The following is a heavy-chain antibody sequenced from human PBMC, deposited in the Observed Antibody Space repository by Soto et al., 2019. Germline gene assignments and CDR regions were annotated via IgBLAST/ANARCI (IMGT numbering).Heavy chain of an antibody. CDR3: AKEIFAAAYAAMSALEL. CDR2: VYGRGGDI. D-gene: IGHD2-8*01. V-gene: IGHV3-23*01. J-gene: IGHJ4*02. CDR1: ACTFSSYA. Sequence: PGGSLRLSCAPAACTFSSYAMLWLPQAPGTEPEWVAFVYGRGGDISYSDFLKGRFMVLRDNSVNSLFLHMNRLIAVDTDRYFCAKEIFAAAYAAMSALELWGQGTLVTVSS.